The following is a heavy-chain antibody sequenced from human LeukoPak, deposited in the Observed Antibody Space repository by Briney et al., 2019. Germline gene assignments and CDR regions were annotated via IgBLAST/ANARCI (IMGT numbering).Heavy chain of an antibody. CDR3: ARLPYSSSPNYYYYGMDV. V-gene: IGHV4-59*08. Sequence: PSETLSLTCTVSGGSISSYYWSWIRQPPGKGLEWIGYIYYSGSTNYNPSLKSRVTISVDTSKNQFSLKLSSVTAADTAVYYCARLPYSSSPNYYYYGMDVWGQGTTVTVSS. J-gene: IGHJ6*02. D-gene: IGHD6-6*01. CDR1: GGSISSYY. CDR2: IYYSGST.